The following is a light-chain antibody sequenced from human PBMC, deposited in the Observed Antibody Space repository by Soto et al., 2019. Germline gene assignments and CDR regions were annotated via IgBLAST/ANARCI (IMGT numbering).Light chain of an antibody. Sequence: QSALTQPPSASGSPGQSVTISCTGTSSDVGYYNYVSWYQQHPGKAPKLMIYEVNKRPSGVPDRFSGSKSGNTASLTVSGLQAEDEADYYCSSHAGYNNFYVFGTGTTLTVL. CDR3: SSHAGYNNFYV. V-gene: IGLV2-8*01. CDR2: EVN. J-gene: IGLJ1*01. CDR1: SSDVGYYNY.